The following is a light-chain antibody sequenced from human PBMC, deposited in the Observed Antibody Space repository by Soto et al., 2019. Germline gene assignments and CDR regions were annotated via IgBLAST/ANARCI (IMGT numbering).Light chain of an antibody. V-gene: IGKV1-39*01. CDR2: AAS. CDR3: QQSYSTPRT. Sequence: DIQMTQSPSSLSASVGERVTITCRASQSISSYLNWYQQKPGKAPKLLIYAASRLQSGVPSRFSGSGSGTDFTLTISSLQPEDFATYYCQQSYSTPRTFGQGTKVDIK. J-gene: IGKJ1*01. CDR1: QSISSY.